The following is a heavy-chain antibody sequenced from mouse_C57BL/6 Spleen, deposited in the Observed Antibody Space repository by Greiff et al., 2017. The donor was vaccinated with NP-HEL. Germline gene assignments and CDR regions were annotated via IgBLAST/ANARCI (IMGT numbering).Heavy chain of an antibody. CDR3: ARSEVITTVVAHWYFDV. J-gene: IGHJ1*03. CDR2: IYPGDGDT. V-gene: IGHV1-82*01. Sequence: VQLQQSGPELVKPGASVKISCKASGYAFSSSWMNWVKQRPGKGLEWIGRIYPGDGDTNYNGKFKGKATLTADKSSSTAYMQLSSLTSEDSAVYFCARSEVITTVVAHWYFDVWGTGTTVTVSS. D-gene: IGHD1-1*01. CDR1: GYAFSSSW.